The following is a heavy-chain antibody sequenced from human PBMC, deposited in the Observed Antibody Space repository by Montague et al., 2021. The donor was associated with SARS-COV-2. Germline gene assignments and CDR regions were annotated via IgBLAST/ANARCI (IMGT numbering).Heavy chain of an antibody. V-gene: IGHV4-59*13. CDR2: IFHSGIN. CDR1: GGSISSYY. Sequence: SETLSLTCSVSGGSISSYYWGWIRQSPGKGLEWIGYIFHSGINDYNPSLKSRVTISVDMSKNQFSLQLNSVTAADSAVYYCARTEYNWNDWFDPWGQGTLVTVSS. CDR3: ARTEYNWNDWFDP. J-gene: IGHJ5*02. D-gene: IGHD1-20*01.